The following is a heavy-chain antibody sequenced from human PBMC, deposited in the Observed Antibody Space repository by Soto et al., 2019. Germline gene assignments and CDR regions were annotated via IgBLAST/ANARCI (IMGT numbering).Heavy chain of an antibody. CDR3: AKDTIQVAGPNYFDY. Sequence: VQVVESGGGVVQPGRSLRLLCEASGFPFSRNGMHWVRQAPGMGLEWVAVISWDGLAQYYGDSVRGRFTISRDNSQSTLYLQMHSLRTEDTAIYYCAKDTIQVAGPNYFDYWGQGVLVTVSS. D-gene: IGHD6-19*01. CDR1: GFPFSRNG. J-gene: IGHJ4*02. V-gene: IGHV3-30*18. CDR2: ISWDGLAQ.